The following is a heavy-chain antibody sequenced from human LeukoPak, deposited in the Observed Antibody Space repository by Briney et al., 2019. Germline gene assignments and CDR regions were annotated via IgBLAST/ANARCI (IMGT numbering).Heavy chain of an antibody. CDR3: ARPMVRGVIIHAFDI. Sequence: SETLSLTCTVSGGSISSYYWSWIRQPPGRGLEWIGYIYYSGSTNYNPSLTSRVTISVDTSKNQFSLKLSSVTAADTAVYYCARPMVRGVIIHAFDIWGQGTMVTVSS. D-gene: IGHD3-10*01. V-gene: IGHV4-59*08. J-gene: IGHJ3*02. CDR2: IYYSGST. CDR1: GGSISSYY.